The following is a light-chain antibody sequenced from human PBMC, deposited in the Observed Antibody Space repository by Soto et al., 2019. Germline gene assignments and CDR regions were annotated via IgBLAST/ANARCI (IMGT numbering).Light chain of an antibody. CDR2: SHY. V-gene: IGLV1-44*01. Sequence: HSALTQPPSAYGTPGQRVTISCSGSSSNIESNTVTWYQQLPGTAPQLIIYSHYDRPSGDPGRFSGSTSGTSASLVIRGLQSEDEAEYYCAAWDDILNGYVFGGGTKVTVL. CDR1: SSNIESNT. J-gene: IGLJ1*01. CDR3: AAWDDILNGYV.